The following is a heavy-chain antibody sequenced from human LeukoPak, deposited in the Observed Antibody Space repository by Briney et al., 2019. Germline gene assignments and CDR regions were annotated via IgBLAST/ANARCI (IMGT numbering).Heavy chain of an antibody. CDR3: ARDYYGSGSYFPYYYYYYYMDV. CDR2: FDPEDGET. V-gene: IGHV1-24*01. Sequence: ASVKVSCKVSGYTLTELSMHWVRQAPGKGLEWMGRFDPEDGETIYAQKFQGRVTMTRDMSTSTVYMELSSLRSEDTAVYYCARDYYGSGSYFPYYYYYYYMDVWGKGTTVTVSS. CDR1: GYTLTELS. J-gene: IGHJ6*03. D-gene: IGHD3-10*01.